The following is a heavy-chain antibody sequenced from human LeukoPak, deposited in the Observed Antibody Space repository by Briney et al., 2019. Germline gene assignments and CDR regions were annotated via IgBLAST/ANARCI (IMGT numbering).Heavy chain of an antibody. CDR3: ARGVMVYAL. J-gene: IGHJ4*02. CDR2: IYYSGST. CDR1: GGSVSSGSYY. D-gene: IGHD2-8*01. Sequence: SETLSLTCTVSGGSVSSGSYYWSWIRQPPGKGLEWIGYIYYSGSTNYNPSLKSRVTISVDTSKNQFSLKLSSVTAADTAVYYCARGVMVYALWGQGTLVTVSS. V-gene: IGHV4-61*01.